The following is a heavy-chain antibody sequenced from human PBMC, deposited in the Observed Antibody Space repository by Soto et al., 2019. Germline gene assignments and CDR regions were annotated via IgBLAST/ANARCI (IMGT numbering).Heavy chain of an antibody. CDR2: IYHSGSI. J-gene: IGHJ4*02. V-gene: IGHV4-59*04. CDR1: GGSISSYS. D-gene: IGHD3-22*01. CDR3: ARHFVAVVIKGWGY. Sequence: SETLSLTCTVSGGSISSYSWSWIRQPPGKGLEWIGYIYHSGSIYYNPSLKSRVTISVDRSKNQFSLKLISVTAADTAVYYCARHFVAVVIKGWGYWGQGTLVTVSS.